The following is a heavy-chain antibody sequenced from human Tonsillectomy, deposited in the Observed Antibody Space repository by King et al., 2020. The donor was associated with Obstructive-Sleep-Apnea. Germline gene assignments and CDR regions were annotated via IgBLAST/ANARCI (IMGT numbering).Heavy chain of an antibody. CDR2: IWYDGSNK. V-gene: IGHV3-33*01. CDR3: ARGSGSYRKRGMDV. CDR1: GFTFSTYG. Sequence: VQLVESGGGVVQPGRSLRLSCAASGFTFSTYGMHWVRQAPGKGLEWVAVIWYDGSNKYYADSVKDRFTISRDNSKNTLYLQMNSLRADDTVLYYCARGSGSYRKRGMDVWGQGTTVTVSS. J-gene: IGHJ6*02. D-gene: IGHD3-10*01.